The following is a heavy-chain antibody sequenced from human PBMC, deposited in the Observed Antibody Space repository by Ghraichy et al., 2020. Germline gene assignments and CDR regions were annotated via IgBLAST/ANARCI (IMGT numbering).Heavy chain of an antibody. CDR2: IYYSGST. J-gene: IGHJ4*02. V-gene: IGHV4-39*01. D-gene: IGHD6-19*01. Sequence: SETLSLTCTVSGGSISSSSYYWGWIRQPPGKGLEWIGSIYYSGSTYYNPSLKSRVTISVDTSKNQFSLKLSSVTAADTAVYYCARHVGWYSSGWFDYWGQGTLVTVSS. CDR1: GGSISSSSYY. CDR3: ARHVGWYSSGWFDY.